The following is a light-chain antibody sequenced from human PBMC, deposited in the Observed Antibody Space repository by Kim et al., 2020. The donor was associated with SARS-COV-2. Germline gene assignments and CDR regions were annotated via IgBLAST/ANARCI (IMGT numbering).Light chain of an antibody. V-gene: IGKV1-8*01. J-gene: IGKJ1*01. Sequence: STGDRVTITCRASQGISSYLAWYQQKPGKAPKLLIYAASTLQSGVPSRFSGSGSGTDFTLTISCLQSEDFATYYCQQYYSYPPRTFGQGTKVDIK. CDR3: QQYYSYPPRT. CDR1: QGISSY. CDR2: AAS.